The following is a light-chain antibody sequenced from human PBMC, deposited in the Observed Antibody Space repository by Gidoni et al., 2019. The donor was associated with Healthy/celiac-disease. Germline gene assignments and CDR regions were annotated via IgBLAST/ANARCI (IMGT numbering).Light chain of an antibody. CDR3: QQYYSTPRT. CDR1: QSVLYSSNNKNY. CDR2: WAS. Sequence: DIVMTQSPDSLAVSLGERATINCKSSQSVLYSSNNKNYLAGYQQKPGQPPKLLIYWASTRESGVPDRFSGSGSGTDFTLTISSLQAEDVAVYYCQQYYSTPRTFGQXTKVEIK. V-gene: IGKV4-1*01. J-gene: IGKJ1*01.